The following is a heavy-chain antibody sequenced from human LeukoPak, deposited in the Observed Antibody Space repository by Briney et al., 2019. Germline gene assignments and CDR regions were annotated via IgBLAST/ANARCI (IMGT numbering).Heavy chain of an antibody. CDR1: GYTFNIYW. J-gene: IGHJ3*02. D-gene: IGHD6-13*01. V-gene: IGHV5-51*01. Sequence: GESLKISCKGSGYTFNIYWIAWVRQMPGKGLEWMGIIYPDDSQTRYSPSFEGQVTISADKSISTAYLQWSSLKASDTAIYYCAGPDSSWYINDAYDIWGQGTMVTVSS. CDR3: AGPDSSWYINDAYDI. CDR2: IYPDDSQT.